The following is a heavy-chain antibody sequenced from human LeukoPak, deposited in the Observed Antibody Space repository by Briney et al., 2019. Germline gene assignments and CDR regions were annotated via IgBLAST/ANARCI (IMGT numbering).Heavy chain of an antibody. J-gene: IGHJ4*02. Sequence: SETLSLTCTVSGGSISSGGYYWSWIRQHPGKGLEWIGYIYYSGSTYYNPSLKSRVTISVDTSKNQFSLKLSSVTAADTAVYYCARGDAAMGFDYWGQGTLVTVSS. CDR2: IYYSGST. CDR3: ARGDAAMGFDY. V-gene: IGHV4-31*03. D-gene: IGHD5-18*01. CDR1: GGSISSGGYY.